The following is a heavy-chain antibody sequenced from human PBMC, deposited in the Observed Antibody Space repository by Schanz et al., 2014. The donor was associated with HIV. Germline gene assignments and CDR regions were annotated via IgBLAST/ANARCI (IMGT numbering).Heavy chain of an antibody. V-gene: IGHV1-2*02. D-gene: IGHD6-13*01. J-gene: IGHJ4*02. CDR2: INPNTGGT. CDR3: ARMIPGAAVDY. CDR1: GYTFKGYY. Sequence: VQLVQSGAEVKKPGASVKVSCKASGYTFKGYYIHWVRQAPGQGLEWMGWINPNTGGTNYAQKLQGRVTLTSDTSIRTAYMELDRLRSDDTGIYYCARMIPGAAVDYWGQGTLVTVSS.